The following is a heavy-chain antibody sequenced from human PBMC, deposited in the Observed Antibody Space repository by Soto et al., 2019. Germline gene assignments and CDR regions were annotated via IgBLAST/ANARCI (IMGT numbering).Heavy chain of an antibody. CDR1: GFTFKSYA. D-gene: IGHD4-17*01. CDR2: VSAAGRGT. Sequence: EVQLLESGGGLVQPGGSLRLSCAASGFTFKSYAMSWVRQAPGKGPEWVSGVSAAGRGTYYADSVKGRFTISRDNSKATLYLQMNSLRAEDTDLYYCAKDPNGDFVGAFDIWGRGTVVTVSS. V-gene: IGHV3-23*01. CDR3: AKDPNGDFVGAFDI. J-gene: IGHJ3*02.